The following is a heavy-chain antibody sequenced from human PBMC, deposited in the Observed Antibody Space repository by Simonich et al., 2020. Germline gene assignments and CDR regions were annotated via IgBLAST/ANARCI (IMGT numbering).Heavy chain of an antibody. CDR1: GFTFSSYW. J-gene: IGHJ3*02. CDR3: ARDYSNYDAFDI. D-gene: IGHD4-4*01. V-gene: IGHV3-74*01. CDR2: IKSDSMNT. Sequence: EVQLVESGGGLVQPGGSLRLSCAASGFTFSSYWMSWDRQAPGRERWWGSRIKSDSMNTSDADHVKGRFTITRDNSKNTLYLQMNSLRAEDTAVYYCARDYSNYDAFDIWGQGTMVTVSS.